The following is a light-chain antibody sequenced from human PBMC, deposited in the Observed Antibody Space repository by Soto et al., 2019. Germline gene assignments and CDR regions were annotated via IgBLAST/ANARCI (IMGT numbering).Light chain of an antibody. CDR1: QGVGSW. CDR2: AAS. Sequence: DIQMTQSPASVSASVGDRVTITCRASQGVGSWLVWYQQKPGKAPKLLIYAASSLQSGVPSRFSGSGSGTHFTLTISGLQPEDLAHYFCQQAYSWPLTFGGGTKVEIK. CDR3: QQAYSWPLT. V-gene: IGKV1-12*01. J-gene: IGKJ4*01.